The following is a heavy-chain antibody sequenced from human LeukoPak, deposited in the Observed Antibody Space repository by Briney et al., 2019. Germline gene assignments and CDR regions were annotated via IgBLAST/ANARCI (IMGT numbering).Heavy chain of an antibody. CDR2: ISGSGGST. J-gene: IGHJ4*02. V-gene: IGHV3-23*01. D-gene: IGHD5-18*01. CDR1: GFTFSTYA. Sequence: PGGSLRLSCAASGFTFSTYAMNWLRQAPGKGLEWVSSISGSGGSTYYADSVKGRFTISRDNSKNTLDLQMNSLRAEDTAVYGCARAMAVIYSYGKQDYWGQGALVTVSS. CDR3: ARAMAVIYSYGKQDY.